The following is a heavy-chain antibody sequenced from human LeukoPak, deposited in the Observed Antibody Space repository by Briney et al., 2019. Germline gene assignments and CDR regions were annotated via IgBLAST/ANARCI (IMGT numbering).Heavy chain of an antibody. CDR1: GFTFRNYW. V-gene: IGHV3-7*03. J-gene: IGHJ4*02. D-gene: IGHD6-13*01. CDR3: ARDSSGQQLVKFDY. CDR2: IKLDGSDK. Sequence: GGSLRLSCAASGFTFRNYWMSWVRQAPGKGLEWVANIKLDGSDKYYVDSVKGRFTISRDNAKNSVYLQMNSLRAEDTAVYYCARDSSGQQLVKFDYWGQGTLVTVSS.